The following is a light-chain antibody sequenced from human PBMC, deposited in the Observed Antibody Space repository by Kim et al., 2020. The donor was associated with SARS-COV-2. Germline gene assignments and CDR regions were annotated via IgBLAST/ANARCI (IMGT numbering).Light chain of an antibody. Sequence: EIVLTQSPGILSLSPGERATLSCRASQTISASYLVWYQQNAGQAPRLLIYGVSKRATGIPDRFSGSGSGTDFTLTISRLEPEDFAVYYCQQYGSTPYTFGQVTKLDIK. CDR2: GVS. CDR3: QQYGSTPYT. J-gene: IGKJ2*01. V-gene: IGKV3-20*01. CDR1: QTISASY.